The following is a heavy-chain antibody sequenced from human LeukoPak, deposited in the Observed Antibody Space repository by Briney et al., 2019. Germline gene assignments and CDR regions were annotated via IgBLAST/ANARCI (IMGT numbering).Heavy chain of an antibody. CDR1: GFTFSDSY. D-gene: IGHD6-6*01. J-gene: IGHJ4*02. V-gene: IGHV3-11*06. CDR2: ISGSASDV. CDR3: ARESFAARWD. Sequence: GGSLRLSCAASGFTFSDSYMTWIRQAPGKGLELLSYISGSASDVNYIDSVKGRFTISRDNAKNSLYLQMNSLTAEDTAVYYCARESFAARWDWGQGTLVTVSS.